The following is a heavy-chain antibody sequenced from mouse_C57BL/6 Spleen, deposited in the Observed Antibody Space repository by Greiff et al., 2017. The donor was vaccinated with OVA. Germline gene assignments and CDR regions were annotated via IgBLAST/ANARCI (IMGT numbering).Heavy chain of an antibody. CDR3: ARLGGSVYFDY. CDR1: GYTFTDYY. Sequence: EVQLQQSGPELVKPGASVKISCKASGYTFTDYYMNWVKQSHGKSLEWIGDINPNNGGTSYNQKFKGKATLTVDKSSSTAYMELRSLTSEDSAVYYCARLGGSVYFDYWGQGTTLTVSS. J-gene: IGHJ2*01. V-gene: IGHV1-26*01. CDR2: INPNNGGT.